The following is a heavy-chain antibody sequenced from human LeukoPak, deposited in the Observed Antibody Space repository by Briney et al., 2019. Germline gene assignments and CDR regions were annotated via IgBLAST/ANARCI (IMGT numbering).Heavy chain of an antibody. CDR3: ARDIAAAGGGY. J-gene: IGHJ4*02. CDR2: ISTRSIFI. D-gene: IGHD6-13*01. Sequence: KAGGSLRLSCAASGFTFSSYINWVRQAPGKGLEWVSSISTRSIFIYYADSVKGRFTISRDDAKNSLYLQMNSLRAEDTAVYYCARDIAAAGGGYWGQGTLVTVSS. V-gene: IGHV3-21*04. CDR1: GFTFSSY.